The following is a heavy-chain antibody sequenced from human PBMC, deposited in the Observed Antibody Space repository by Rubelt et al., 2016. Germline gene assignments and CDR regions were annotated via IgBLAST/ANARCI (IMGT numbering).Heavy chain of an antibody. J-gene: IGHJ6*02. V-gene: IGHV1-2*02. Sequence: QVRLVQSGSELKKPGASVKVSCKASGYTFTGYYMHWVRQAPGQGLEWMGWINPNSGGTNYAQKFQGRVTMTRDTSISTAYMELSRLRSDDTAVYYCATDSPWSRFGMDVWGQGTTVTVSS. CDR3: ATDSPWSRFGMDV. CDR1: GYTFTGYY. CDR2: INPNSGGT. D-gene: IGHD2-8*01.